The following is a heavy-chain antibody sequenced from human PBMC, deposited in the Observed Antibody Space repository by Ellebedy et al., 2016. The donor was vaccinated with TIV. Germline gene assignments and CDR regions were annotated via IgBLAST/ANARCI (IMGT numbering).Heavy chain of an antibody. CDR3: ARGQPPWYYYMDV. D-gene: IGHD6-13*01. CDR1: GYTFTSYY. J-gene: IGHJ6*03. V-gene: IGHV1-2*02. CDR2: INPNSGGT. Sequence: ASVKVSXXASGYTFTSYYMHWVRQAPGQGLEWMGWINPNSGGTNYAQKFQGRVTMTRDTSISTAYMELRSLRSDDTAVYYCARGQPPWYYYMDVWGKGTTVTVSS.